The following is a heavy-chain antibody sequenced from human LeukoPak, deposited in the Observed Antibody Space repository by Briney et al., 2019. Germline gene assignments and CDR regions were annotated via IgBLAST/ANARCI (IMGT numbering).Heavy chain of an antibody. CDR3: AISGSTMDAFDI. D-gene: IGHD3-10*01. CDR2: MNLNSGNT. CDR1: GSTFTSYD. Sequence: ASVKVSCKASGSTFTSYDINRVRQATGQGMELMGWMNLNSGNTGYSQKFQGRVTITRNTSISTAYMELSSLRSEDTAVYYCAISGSTMDAFDIWGQGTMVTVS. V-gene: IGHV1-8*03. J-gene: IGHJ3*02.